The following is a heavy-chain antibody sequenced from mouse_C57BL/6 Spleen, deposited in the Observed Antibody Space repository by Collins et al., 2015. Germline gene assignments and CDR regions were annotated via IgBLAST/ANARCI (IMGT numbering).Heavy chain of an antibody. D-gene: IGHD1-3*01. V-gene: IGHV1-26*01. J-gene: IGHJ4*01. CDR2: INPNNGGT. Sequence: MNWVKQSHGKSLEWIGDINPNNGGTSYNQKFKGKATLTVDKSSSTAYMELRSLTSEDSAVYYCARCYIAMDYWGQGTSVTVSS. CDR3: ARCYIAMDY.